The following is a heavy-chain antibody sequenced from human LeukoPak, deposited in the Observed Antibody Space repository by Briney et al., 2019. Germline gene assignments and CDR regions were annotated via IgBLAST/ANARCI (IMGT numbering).Heavy chain of an antibody. V-gene: IGHV3-66*01. D-gene: IGHD6-6*01. Sequence: PGGSLGLSCAASGFTVSSNYMSWVRQAPGKGLEWVSVIYSGGSTYYADSVKGRFTISRDNSKNTLYLQMNSLRAEDTAVYYCAVRIAARDSDYWGQGTLVTVSS. CDR2: IYSGGST. J-gene: IGHJ4*02. CDR1: GFTVSSNY. CDR3: AVRIAARDSDY.